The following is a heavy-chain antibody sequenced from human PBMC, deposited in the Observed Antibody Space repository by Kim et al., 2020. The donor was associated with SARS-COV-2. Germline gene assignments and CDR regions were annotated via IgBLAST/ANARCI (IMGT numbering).Heavy chain of an antibody. V-gene: IGHV4-4*02. D-gene: IGHD3-10*01. J-gene: IGHJ4*02. Sequence: SETLSLTCAVSGGSISSSNWWSWVRQPPGKGLEWIGEIYHSGSTNYNPSLKSRVTISVDKSKNQFSLKLSSVTAADTAVYYCASRDLLWFGESPVDYWGQGTLVTVSS. CDR3: ASRDLLWFGESPVDY. CDR2: IYHSGST. CDR1: GGSISSSNW.